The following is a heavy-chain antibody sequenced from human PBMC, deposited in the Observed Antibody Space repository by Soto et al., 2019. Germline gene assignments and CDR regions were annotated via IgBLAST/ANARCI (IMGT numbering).Heavy chain of an antibody. CDR3: AKAGYCSSTSCYYYMDV. Sequence: PGRSLRLSCAASGFTFSSYAMTWVRQAPGKGLEWVSAISGSGGSTYHAESVKGRFTISRDNSKNTLYLQMDSLRAEDTAVYYCAKAGYCSSTSCYYYMDVCGKGTTVTVSS. V-gene: IGHV3-23*01. CDR2: ISGSGGST. D-gene: IGHD2-2*01. CDR1: GFTFSSYA. J-gene: IGHJ6*03.